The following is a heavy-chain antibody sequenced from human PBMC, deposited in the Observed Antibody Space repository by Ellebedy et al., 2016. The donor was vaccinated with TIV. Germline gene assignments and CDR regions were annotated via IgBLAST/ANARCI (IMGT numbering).Heavy chain of an antibody. CDR2: ISAYNGNT. CDR1: GYTFSTYG. CDR3: AGDYGSGTYHH. Sequence: AASVKVSCKASGYTFSTYGIDWVRQAPGQGLEWMGWISAYNGNTNYAQNLQGRITMTRETSTSTAYMELRSLRSDDSAVYYCAGDYGSGTYHHWGQGTLVSVSS. J-gene: IGHJ5*02. V-gene: IGHV1-18*01. D-gene: IGHD3-10*01.